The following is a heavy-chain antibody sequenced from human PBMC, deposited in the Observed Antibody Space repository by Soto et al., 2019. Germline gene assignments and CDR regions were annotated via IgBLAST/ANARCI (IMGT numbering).Heavy chain of an antibody. Sequence: GGSLRLSCAASGFTFSSYGMHWVRQAPGKGLEWVAVIWYDGSNKYYADSVKGRFTISRDNSKNTLYLQMNSLRAEDTAVYYCARENVEWIPQTMYYFDYWGQGTLVTVSS. CDR3: ARENVEWIPQTMYYFDY. CDR2: IWYDGSNK. CDR1: GFTFSSYG. V-gene: IGHV3-33*01. D-gene: IGHD5-18*01. J-gene: IGHJ4*02.